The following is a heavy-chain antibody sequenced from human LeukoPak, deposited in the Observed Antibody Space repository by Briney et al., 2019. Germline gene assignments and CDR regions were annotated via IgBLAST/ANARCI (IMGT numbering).Heavy chain of an antibody. CDR1: GGSISSYY. D-gene: IGHD1-26*01. CDR2: IYYSGST. J-gene: IGHJ6*02. Sequence: MSSETLSLTCNVSGGSISSYYWSWIRQPPGKGLEWIGYIYYSGSTNYNPSLKSRVTISVDTSKNQFSLRLSSVTAADTAVYYCARNQGGIYYYYYGMDVWGQGTTVTVSS. V-gene: IGHV4-59*01. CDR3: ARNQGGIYYYYYGMDV.